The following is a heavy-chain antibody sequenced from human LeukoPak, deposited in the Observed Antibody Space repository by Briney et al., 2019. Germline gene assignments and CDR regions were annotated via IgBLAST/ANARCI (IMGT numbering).Heavy chain of an antibody. Sequence: PGGSLRLSCAASGFTFSDYYMSWIRQAPGKGLERVSYISSSGSTIYYADSVKGRFTISRDNAKNSLYLQMNSLRAEDTAVYYCARGHYSGYDPTLDYWGQGTLVTVSS. CDR1: GFTFSDYY. J-gene: IGHJ4*02. CDR3: ARGHYSGYDPTLDY. CDR2: ISSSGSTI. D-gene: IGHD5-12*01. V-gene: IGHV3-11*01.